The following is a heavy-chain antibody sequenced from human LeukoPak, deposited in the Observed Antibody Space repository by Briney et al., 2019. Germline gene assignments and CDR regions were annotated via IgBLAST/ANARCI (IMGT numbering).Heavy chain of an antibody. D-gene: IGHD5-24*01. Sequence: ASVKGSCKASGYTFSIYGMSWVRQAPGQGLEWMGLINPGGDNTDYAQNFQGRVTMTRDTSTSTVYVGLSSLRSEDTAVYYCARIRDGYNDAYDIWGQGTMVTVSS. CDR3: ARIRDGYNDAYDI. CDR2: INPGGDNT. V-gene: IGHV1-46*01. CDR1: GYTFSIYG. J-gene: IGHJ3*02.